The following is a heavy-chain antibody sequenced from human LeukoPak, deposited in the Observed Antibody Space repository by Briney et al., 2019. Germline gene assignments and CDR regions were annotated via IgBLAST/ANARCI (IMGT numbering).Heavy chain of an antibody. CDR3: ARAPSFAYRRYFDY. CDR2: IYHSGST. CDR1: GGSISSSNW. D-gene: IGHD2-2*01. J-gene: IGHJ4*02. Sequence: PSETLSLTCAVSGGSISSSNWWSWVRQPPGKGLEWIGEIYHSGSTNYNPSLKSRVTISVDTSKNQFSLKLSSVTAADTAVYYCARAPSFAYRRYFDYWGQGTLVTVSS. V-gene: IGHV4-4*02.